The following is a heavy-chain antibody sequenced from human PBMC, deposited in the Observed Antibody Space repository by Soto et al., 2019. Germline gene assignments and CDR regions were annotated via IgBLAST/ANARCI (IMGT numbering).Heavy chain of an antibody. CDR1: GDSINTDNW. CDR3: ARDRERELPGN. V-gene: IGHV4-4*02. CDR2: IYHNGRA. Sequence: QVQLQESGPRLVKPSGTLSLTCAVSGDSINTDNWWSWVRQPPGKGLEWIGEIYHNGRAHYNPSLQSRVTLSVDISNNQFSLMLNSVTAADTAVYYCARDRERELPGNWGQGTLVTVSS. J-gene: IGHJ4*02. D-gene: IGHD3-10*01.